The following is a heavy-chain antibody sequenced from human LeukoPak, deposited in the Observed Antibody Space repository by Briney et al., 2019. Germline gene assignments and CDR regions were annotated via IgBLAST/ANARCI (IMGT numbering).Heavy chain of an antibody. V-gene: IGHV3-30*04. CDR2: ISYDGSNK. CDR1: GFTFSSYA. D-gene: IGHD2-15*01. CDR3: ARSPYCSGGSCYFGYFDY. J-gene: IGHJ4*02. Sequence: PGGSLRLSCAASGFTFSSYAMHWVRQAPGKGLEWVAVISYDGSNKYYADSVKGRFTISRDNSKNTLYLQMNSLRAEDTAVYYCARSPYCSGGSCYFGYFDYWGQGTLVIVSS.